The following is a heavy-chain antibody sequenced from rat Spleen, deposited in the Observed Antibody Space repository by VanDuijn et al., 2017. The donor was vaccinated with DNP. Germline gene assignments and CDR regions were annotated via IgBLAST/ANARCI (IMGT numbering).Heavy chain of an antibody. V-gene: IGHV5-31*01. Sequence: EVQLVESGGDLVQPGRSLKVSCVVSGFTFNNYWMTWIRQVPGKGLEWVATITASGSRTFYPDSVKGRFTISRDNAKSTLYLQMNSLRSEDMATYYCARPYGYNNGGFAYWGQGTLVTVSS. D-gene: IGHD1-4*01. CDR3: ARPYGYNNGGFAY. CDR2: ITASGSRT. CDR1: GFTFNNYW. J-gene: IGHJ3*01.